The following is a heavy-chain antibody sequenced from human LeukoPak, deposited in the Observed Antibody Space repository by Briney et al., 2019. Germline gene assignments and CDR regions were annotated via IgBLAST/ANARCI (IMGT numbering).Heavy chain of an antibody. CDR1: GFTFSSYA. Sequence: GGSPRLSCAASGFTFSSYAMHWVRQAPGKGLEWVAVISYDGSNKYYADSVKGRFTISRDNSKNTLYLQMNSLRAEDTAVYYCLNYYDSSGYYPWGQGTLVTVSS. CDR2: ISYDGSNK. CDR3: LNYYDSSGYYP. J-gene: IGHJ5*02. V-gene: IGHV3-30-3*01. D-gene: IGHD3-22*01.